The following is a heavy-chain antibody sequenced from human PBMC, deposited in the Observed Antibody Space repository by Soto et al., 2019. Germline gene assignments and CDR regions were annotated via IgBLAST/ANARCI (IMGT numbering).Heavy chain of an antibody. Sequence: PGGSLRLSCAASGFTFSSYWMHWVRQAPGKGLVWVSRINSDGSSTTYADSVKGRFTISRDNAKNTLYLQMNSLRAEDTAVYYCARGGSLNWYFDLWGRGTLVTVSS. V-gene: IGHV3-74*01. CDR2: INSDGSST. CDR3: ARGGSLNWYFDL. D-gene: IGHD2-15*01. J-gene: IGHJ2*01. CDR1: GFTFSSYW.